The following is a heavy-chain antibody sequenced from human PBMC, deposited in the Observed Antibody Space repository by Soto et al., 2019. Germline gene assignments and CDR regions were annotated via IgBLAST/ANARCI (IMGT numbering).Heavy chain of an antibody. D-gene: IGHD6-13*01. Sequence: GGSLRLSCAASGFTFSSYSMNWVRQAPGKGLEWVSSISSSSSYIYYADSVKGRFTISRDNAKNSLYLQMNSLRAEDTAVYYCARDPVAAAGIDYFDYWGQGTLVTVSS. CDR3: ARDPVAAAGIDYFDY. V-gene: IGHV3-21*01. CDR1: GFTFSSYS. J-gene: IGHJ4*02. CDR2: ISSSSSYI.